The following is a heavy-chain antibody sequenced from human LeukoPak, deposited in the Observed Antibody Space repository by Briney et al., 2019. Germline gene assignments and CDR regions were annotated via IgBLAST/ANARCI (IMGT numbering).Heavy chain of an antibody. Sequence: GGSLRLSCAASGFTFSSYSMHWVRQAPGKGLEWVAFIRHDGSNKYYADSVKGRFTISRDNSKNTLYLQMNSLRAEDTAVYYCAKQGSNWDFDYWGQGTLVTVSS. J-gene: IGHJ4*02. CDR2: IRHDGSNK. D-gene: IGHD6-13*01. CDR1: GFTFSSYS. CDR3: AKQGSNWDFDY. V-gene: IGHV3-30*02.